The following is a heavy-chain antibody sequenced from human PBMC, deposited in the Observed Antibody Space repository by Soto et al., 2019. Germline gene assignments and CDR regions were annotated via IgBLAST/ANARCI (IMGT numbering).Heavy chain of an antibody. CDR2: ISYDGSNK. CDR3: ASSSSSSAIYYYYGMDV. V-gene: IGHV3-30*03. Sequence: GCLRLSCAACSFTFSSYGMHWVRQAPGKGLEWVAVISYDGSNKYYADSVKGRFTISRDNSKNTLYLQMNSLRAEDTAVYYCASSSSSSAIYYYYGMDVWGQGTTVTVSS. CDR1: SFTFSSYG. D-gene: IGHD6-6*01. J-gene: IGHJ6*02.